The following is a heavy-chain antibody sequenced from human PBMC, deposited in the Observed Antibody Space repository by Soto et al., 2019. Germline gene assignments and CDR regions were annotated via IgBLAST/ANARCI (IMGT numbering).Heavy chain of an antibody. CDR1: GGSISSYY. Sequence: SETLSLTCTVSGGSISSYYWSWIRQPPGKGLEWIGDIYYSGSTNYNPSLKSRVSISVDTSKNQFSLKLSSVTAADTAVYYCARDGGYASNWFDPWGQGTLVTVSS. J-gene: IGHJ5*02. CDR2: IYYSGST. V-gene: IGHV4-59*01. CDR3: ARDGGYASNWFDP. D-gene: IGHD5-12*01.